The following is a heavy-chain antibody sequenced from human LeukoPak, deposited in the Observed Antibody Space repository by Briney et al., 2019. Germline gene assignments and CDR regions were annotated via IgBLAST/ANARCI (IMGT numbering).Heavy chain of an antibody. CDR1: GGSLSSSSYY. J-gene: IGHJ5*02. V-gene: IGHV4-39*07. CDR3: AREGSGSSHP. CDR2: IYYSGST. D-gene: IGHD3-10*01. Sequence: PSETLSLTCTVSGGSLSSSSYYWGWIRQPPGKGLEWIGSIYYSGSTYYNPSLKSRVTISVDTSKNQFSLKLSSVTAADAAVYYCAREGSGSSHPWGQGTLVTVSS.